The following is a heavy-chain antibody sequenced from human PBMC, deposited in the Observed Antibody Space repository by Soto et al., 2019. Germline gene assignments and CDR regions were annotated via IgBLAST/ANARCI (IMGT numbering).Heavy chain of an antibody. J-gene: IGHJ6*03. CDR3: TTVSFKWGYYYYMDV. Sequence: GGSLRLSCAASGFTFSNAWMSWVRQAPGKGLEWVGRIKSKTDGGAKDYGEPGKGRFTISRDDSKNTLYLQMNSLKTEDTAVYYSTTVSFKWGYYYYMDVWGKGTTVTVSS. V-gene: IGHV3-15*01. CDR1: GFTFSNAW. CDR2: IKSKTDGGAK. D-gene: IGHD1-26*01.